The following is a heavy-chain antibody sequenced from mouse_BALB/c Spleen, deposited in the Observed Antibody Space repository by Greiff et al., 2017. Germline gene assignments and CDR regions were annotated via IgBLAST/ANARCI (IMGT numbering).Heavy chain of an antibody. V-gene: IGHV1-18*01. J-gene: IGHJ3*01. CDR1: GYSFTGYT. D-gene: IGHD2-3*01. CDR2: INPYNGGT. Sequence: EVKLQQSGPELVKPGASMKISCKASGYSFTGYTMNWVKQSHGMNLEWIGLINPYNGGTSYNQKFKGKATLTVDKSSSTAYMELLSLTSEDSAVYYCARNDGYYLFAYWGQGTLVTVSA. CDR3: ARNDGYYLFAY.